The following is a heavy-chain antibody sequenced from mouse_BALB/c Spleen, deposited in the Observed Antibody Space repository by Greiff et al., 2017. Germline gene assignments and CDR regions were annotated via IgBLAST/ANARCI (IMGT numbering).Heavy chain of an antibody. CDR3: ARDLRLRGGAMDY. CDR1: GFSLTGYG. CDR2: IWGDGST. Sequence: VQLQQSGPGLVAPSQSLSITCTVSGFSLTGYGVNWVRQPPGKGLEWLGMIWGDGSTDYNSALKSRLSISKDNSKSQVFLKMNSLQTDDTARYYCARDLRLRGGAMDYWGQGTSVTVSS. D-gene: IGHD1-2*01. V-gene: IGHV2-6-7*01. J-gene: IGHJ4*01.